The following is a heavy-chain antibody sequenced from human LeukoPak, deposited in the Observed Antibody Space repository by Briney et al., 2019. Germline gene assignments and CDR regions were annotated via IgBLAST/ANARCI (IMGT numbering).Heavy chain of an antibody. CDR3: ARGYCSGGSCYAECFQH. D-gene: IGHD2-15*01. V-gene: IGHV4-34*01. J-gene: IGHJ1*01. CDR2: INHSGST. CDR1: GGSFSGYY. Sequence: SETLSLTCAVYGGSFSGYYWSWIRQPPGKGLEWIGEINHSGSTYYNPSLKSRVTISVDRSKNQFSLKLSSVTAADTAVYYCARGYCSGGSCYAECFQHWGQGTLVTVSS.